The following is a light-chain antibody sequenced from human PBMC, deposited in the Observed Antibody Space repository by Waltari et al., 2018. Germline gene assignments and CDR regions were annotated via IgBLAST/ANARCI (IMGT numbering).Light chain of an antibody. Sequence: QSALTQPASVSGSPGQSITISCTGNSSHVGTYNLVSRYQHHPGKAPKLMIYESTKRPSGVSNRFSGSKSGNTASLTISGLQAEDEADYYCCSFAGSSPHVVLGGGTKLTVL. CDR1: SSHVGTYNL. CDR3: CSFAGSSPHVV. CDR2: EST. V-gene: IGLV2-23*01. J-gene: IGLJ2*01.